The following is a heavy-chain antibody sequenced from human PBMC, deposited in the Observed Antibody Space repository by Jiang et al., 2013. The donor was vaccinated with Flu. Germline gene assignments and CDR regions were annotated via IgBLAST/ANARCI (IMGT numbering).Heavy chain of an antibody. CDR2: ISASNGDT. V-gene: IGHV1-18*01. Sequence: SGAEVKKPGASVKVSCKVYGDTVIQLSIHWVRQAPGQGLEWLGWISASNGDTNSAQNVQDRITLTTDASTTTAYMELRSLTSDDTAFYYCARGGGTGWTSPWYWGQGTLVTVSS. J-gene: IGHJ4*02. D-gene: IGHD6-25*01. CDR3: ARGGGTGWTSPWY. CDR1: GDTVIQLS.